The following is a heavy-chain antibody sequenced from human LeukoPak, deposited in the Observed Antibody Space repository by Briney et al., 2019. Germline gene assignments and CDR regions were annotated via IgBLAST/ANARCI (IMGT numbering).Heavy chain of an antibody. J-gene: IGHJ4*02. V-gene: IGHV3-72*01. CDR1: GFSFSDNY. CDR2: IRNKANSYTP. CDR3: AREYYCRLDY. D-gene: IGHD3-10*01. Sequence: GGSLRLSCAAPGFSFSDNYMDWVRQAPGKGLEWVGRIRNKANSYTPDYAESVRGRFTISRDDSKNSLYLEMDSLKTEDTAVYYCAREYYCRLDYWGRGTLVTVSS.